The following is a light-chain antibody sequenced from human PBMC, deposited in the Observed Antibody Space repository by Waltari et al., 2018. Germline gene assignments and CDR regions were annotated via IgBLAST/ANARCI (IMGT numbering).Light chain of an antibody. CDR1: SSNVGTNT. V-gene: IGLV1-44*01. CDR3: AAWDDTLNAVL. Sequence: QSVVTQPPSVSGTPGQRVTVSCSGSSSNVGTNTGNWYRQLPGTAPQLIIYRDDPRPSWVPDRVSASKSGTSASLAISGLHSEDEAEYYCAAWDDTLNAVLFGGGTKLTVL. CDR2: RDD. J-gene: IGLJ2*01.